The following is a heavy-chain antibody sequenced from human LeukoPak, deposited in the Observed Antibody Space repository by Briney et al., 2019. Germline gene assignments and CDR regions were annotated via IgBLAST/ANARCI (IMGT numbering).Heavy chain of an antibody. V-gene: IGHV3-66*01. CDR3: WYSSSWYYYFDY. CDR1: GFTVSSNY. CDR2: IYSGGST. Sequence: GGSLRLSCAASGFTVSSNYMSWARQAPGKGLEWVSVIYSGGSTYYADSVKGRFTISRDNSKNTLYLQMNSLRAEDTAVYYCWYSSSWYYYFDYWGQGTLVTVSS. J-gene: IGHJ4*02. D-gene: IGHD6-13*01.